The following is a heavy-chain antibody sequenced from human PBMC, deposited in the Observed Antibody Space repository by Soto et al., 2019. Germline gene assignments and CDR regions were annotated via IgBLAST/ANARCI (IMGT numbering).Heavy chain of an antibody. J-gene: IGHJ6*03. D-gene: IGHD4-17*01. V-gene: IGHV3-7*01. CDR1: GFTFSSYW. Sequence: EVQLVESGGGLVQPGGSLRLSCAASGFTFSSYWMSWVRQAPGKGLEWVANIKQDGSEKYYVDSVKGRFTISRDNAKNSLYLQMNSLRAEDTAVYYCARTCYGDYDLFYYYYYYMDVWGKGTTVTVSS. CDR2: IKQDGSEK. CDR3: ARTCYGDYDLFYYYYYYMDV.